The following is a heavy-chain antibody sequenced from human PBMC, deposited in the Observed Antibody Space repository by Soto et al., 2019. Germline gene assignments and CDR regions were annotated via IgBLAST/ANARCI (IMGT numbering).Heavy chain of an antibody. D-gene: IGHD3-10*01. CDR3: ARDILSGGAYPDS. CDR2: ISSGSSYI. J-gene: IGHJ5*01. CDR1: GFTFSTYT. V-gene: IGHV3-21*01. Sequence: GGSLRLSCAASGFTFSTYTMNWVRQAPGKGLEWISSISSGSSYIYYAGSVKGRFTISRDNAKNSLFLQMNSLRADDTAVYYCARDILSGGAYPDSWGQGTKVTVPS.